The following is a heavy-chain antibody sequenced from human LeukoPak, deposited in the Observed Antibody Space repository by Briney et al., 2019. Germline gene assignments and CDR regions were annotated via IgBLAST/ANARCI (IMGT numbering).Heavy chain of an antibody. CDR2: IYYSGST. CDR3: ARADPYDILTGYSPYEAFDI. J-gene: IGHJ3*02. CDR1: GGSISSYY. D-gene: IGHD3-9*01. V-gene: IGHV4-59*01. Sequence: PSETLSLTRTVSGGSISSYYWSWIRQPPGKGLEWVGYIYYSGSTNYNPSLTSRATISVDTSKNQFSLKLSSVTAADTAVYYCARADPYDILTGYSPYEAFDIWGQGTMVTVSS.